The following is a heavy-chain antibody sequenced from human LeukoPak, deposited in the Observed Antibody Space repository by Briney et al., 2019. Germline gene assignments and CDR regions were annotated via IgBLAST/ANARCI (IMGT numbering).Heavy chain of an antibody. Sequence: YSGSTNYNPSLKSRVTISVDTSKNQFSLKLSSVTAADTAVYYCARDLRSYYCTNGVCHSRFDHWGQGTLVTVSS. CDR3: ARDLRSYYCTNGVCHSRFDH. V-gene: IGHV4-59*01. D-gene: IGHD2-8*01. J-gene: IGHJ5*02. CDR2: YSGST.